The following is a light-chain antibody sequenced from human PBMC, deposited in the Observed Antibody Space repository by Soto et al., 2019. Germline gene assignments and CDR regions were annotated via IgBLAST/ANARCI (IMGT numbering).Light chain of an antibody. V-gene: IGKV3-20*01. CDR1: QSVSSSY. Sequence: EIVLTQSPGTLSLSPGERATLSCRASQSVSSSYLAWYQQKPGQAPRLLIYGASSRATGIPDRFSGSGSGTDFTLTISRLEPEDFAVYYCQQYGSSPPGITCGQGTRREIK. CDR3: QQYGSSPPGIT. J-gene: IGKJ5*01. CDR2: GAS.